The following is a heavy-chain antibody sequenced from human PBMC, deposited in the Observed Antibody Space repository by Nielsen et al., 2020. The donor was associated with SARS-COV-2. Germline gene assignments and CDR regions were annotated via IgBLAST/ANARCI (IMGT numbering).Heavy chain of an antibody. D-gene: IGHD3-10*01. CDR2: INPSGGST. V-gene: IGHV1-46*01. Sequence: ASVKVSCKASGYTFTSYYMHWVRQAPGQGLEWMGIINPSGGSTSYAQKFQGRVTMTRDTSTSTVYMELSSLRSEDTAVYYCARVPKEPMVRGFGWFDPWGQGARVTVSS. CDR1: GYTFTSYY. CDR3: ARVPKEPMVRGFGWFDP. J-gene: IGHJ5*02.